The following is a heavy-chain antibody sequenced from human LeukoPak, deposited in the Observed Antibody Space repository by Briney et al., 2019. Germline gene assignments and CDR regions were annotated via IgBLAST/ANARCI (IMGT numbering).Heavy chain of an antibody. Sequence: ASVKVSCKASGYTFTKYYMHWVRQAPGQGLEWMGIINPSGGSTSYAQKFQGRVTMTRDTSTSTVYMELSSLRSEDSAVYCCARGSQWLVLEYWGQGTLVSVSS. CDR3: ARGSQWLVLEY. CDR1: GYTFTKYY. D-gene: IGHD3-22*01. J-gene: IGHJ4*02. V-gene: IGHV1-46*01. CDR2: INPSGGST.